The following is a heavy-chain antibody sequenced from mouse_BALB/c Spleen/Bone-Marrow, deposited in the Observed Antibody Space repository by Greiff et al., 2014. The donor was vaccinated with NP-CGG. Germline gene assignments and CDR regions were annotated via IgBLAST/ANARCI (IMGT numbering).Heavy chain of an antibody. J-gene: IGHJ3*01. CDR1: GFNIKDTY. CDR3: ARWELGRAWFAY. Sequence: EVQLQQSGAELVKPGASVKLSCTASGFNIKDTYMHWVKQRPEQGLEWNGRIDPANGNTKYDPKFQGKATITADTSSNTAYLQLSSLTSEDTAVDYCARWELGRAWFAYWGQGTLVTVSA. V-gene: IGHV14-3*02. D-gene: IGHD4-1*01. CDR2: IDPANGNT.